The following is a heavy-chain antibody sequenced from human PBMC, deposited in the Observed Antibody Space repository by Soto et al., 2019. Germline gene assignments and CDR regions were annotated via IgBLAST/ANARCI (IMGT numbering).Heavy chain of an antibody. CDR1: GFTFSSYA. J-gene: IGHJ4*02. V-gene: IGHV3-30-3*01. CDR2: ISYDGSNK. CDR3: ASWTWVLPDSLDN. D-gene: IGHD1-1*01. Sequence: QVQLVESGGGVVQPGRSLRLSCAASGFTFSSYAMHWVRQAPGKGLEWVAVISYDGSNKYYAGSVKGRFTSSRDNSRNKVYRQMKSLRPDDTAVYYCASWTWVLPDSLDNSGQGTLVPLSS.